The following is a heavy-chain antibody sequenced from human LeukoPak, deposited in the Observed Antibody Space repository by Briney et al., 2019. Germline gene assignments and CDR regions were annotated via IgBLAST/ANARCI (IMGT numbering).Heavy chain of an antibody. Sequence: GGSLRLSCAASGFPLRSYAMSGLRQAPGRGLEWVSAISGSGGSTYYADSVKGRLTISRENTKTTLYLQMNSLRAEDTAVYYCANWKKTWFPTGYFDYWGQGTLVTVSS. CDR3: ANWKKTWFPTGYFDY. V-gene: IGHV3-23*01. CDR1: GFPLRSYA. J-gene: IGHJ4*02. D-gene: IGHD1-1*01. CDR2: ISGSGGST.